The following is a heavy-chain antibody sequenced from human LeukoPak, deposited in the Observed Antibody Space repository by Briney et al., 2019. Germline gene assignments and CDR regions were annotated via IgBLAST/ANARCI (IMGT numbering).Heavy chain of an antibody. V-gene: IGHV4-61*01. D-gene: IGHD1-7*01. CDR1: GGSVSSGSYY. CDR2: IYYSGST. CDR3: ARAPRELELPPYYYYYGMDV. J-gene: IGHJ6*02. Sequence: SETLSLTCTVSGGSVSSGSYYWSWIRQPPRKGLEWIGYIYYSGSTNYNPSLKSRVTISVDTSKNQFSLKLSSVTAADTAVYYCARAPRELELPPYYYYYGMDVWGQGTTVTVSS.